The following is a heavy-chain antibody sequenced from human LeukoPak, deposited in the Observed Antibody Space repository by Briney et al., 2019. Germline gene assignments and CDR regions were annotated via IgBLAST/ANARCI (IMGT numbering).Heavy chain of an antibody. J-gene: IGHJ4*02. D-gene: IGHD2-2*01. V-gene: IGHV4-34*01. CDR1: GGSFSGYY. CDR3: TREGYCSSTSCSYYFDY. Sequence: SETLSLTCAVYGGSFSGYYWSWIRQPPGKGLEWIGEIKHSGSTNYNPSLKSRVTISVDTSKNQFSLKLSSVTAADTAVYYCTREGYCSSTSCSYYFDYWGQGTLATVSS. CDR2: IKHSGST.